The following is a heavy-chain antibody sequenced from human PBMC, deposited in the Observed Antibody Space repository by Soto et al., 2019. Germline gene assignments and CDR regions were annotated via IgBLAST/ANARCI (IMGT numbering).Heavy chain of an antibody. V-gene: IGHV3-11*01. CDR3: ARGDTLYNWFDP. J-gene: IGHJ5*02. CDR1: GFTFSTYA. Sequence: GGSLRLSCAGSGFTFSTYAMSWVRQAPGKGLELVSTISSSGSTIYYADSVKGRFTISRDNAKNSLYLQMNSLRAEDTAVYYCARGDTLYNWFDPWGQGTLVTVSS. D-gene: IGHD5-18*01. CDR2: ISSSGSTI.